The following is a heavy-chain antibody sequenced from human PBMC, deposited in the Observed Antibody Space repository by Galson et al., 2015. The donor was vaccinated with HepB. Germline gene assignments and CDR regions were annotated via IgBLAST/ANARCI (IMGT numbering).Heavy chain of an antibody. D-gene: IGHD3-22*01. CDR2: LSGSGGIT. Sequence: SLRLFCAAFGFTFSNYAMSWVRQAPGKGLEWVSTLSGSGGITYYADSVRGRFTISRDNSKNTMYLQMNSLRAEDTAVYYCAKDGDYRDSSGYYYFDYWGQGTLVTVSS. CDR1: GFTFSNYA. CDR3: AKDGDYRDSSGYYYFDY. J-gene: IGHJ4*02. V-gene: IGHV3-23*01.